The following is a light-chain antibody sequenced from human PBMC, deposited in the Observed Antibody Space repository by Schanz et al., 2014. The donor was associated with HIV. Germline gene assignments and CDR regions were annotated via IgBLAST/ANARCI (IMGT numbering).Light chain of an antibody. J-gene: IGLJ3*02. Sequence: QSALIQPPSASGSPGQSVTISCTGTSSDIGYYDYVSWYQQHPGKAPKVMIYEVNKRPSGVPDRFSGSKSANTASLAISGLQADDEGDYYCTSYTTNRTVAFGGGTKLTVL. CDR3: TSYTTNRTVA. CDR2: EVN. V-gene: IGLV2-8*01. CDR1: SSDIGYYDY.